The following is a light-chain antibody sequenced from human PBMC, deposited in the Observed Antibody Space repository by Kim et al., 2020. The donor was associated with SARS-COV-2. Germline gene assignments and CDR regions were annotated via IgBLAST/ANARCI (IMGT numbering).Light chain of an antibody. CDR3: QQYDNHPFA. V-gene: IGKV1-33*01. CDR2: DAS. J-gene: IGKJ3*01. CDR1: QDIRNY. Sequence: DTQMTQSPSSLSASVGDRVTITCQASQDIRNYLNWYQQKPGKAPKLLIYDASYLETGVPSRFSGSGSGTDFTFTIRSLQPEDIATYYCQQYDNHPFAFGPGTKVDIK.